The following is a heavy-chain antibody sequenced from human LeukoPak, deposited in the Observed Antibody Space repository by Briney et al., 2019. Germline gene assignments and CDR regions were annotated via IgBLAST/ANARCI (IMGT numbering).Heavy chain of an antibody. CDR2: ISYDGSNK. D-gene: IGHD3-22*01. Sequence: PGGSLRLSCAASGFTFSSYAMHWVRQAPGKGLEWVAVISYDGSNKYYADSVKGRFTISRDNSKNTLYLQMNSLRAEDTAVYYCARDVSYYYDSSGYLDYWGQGTLVTVSS. V-gene: IGHV3-30-3*01. CDR1: GFTFSSYA. CDR3: ARDVSYYYDSSGYLDY. J-gene: IGHJ4*02.